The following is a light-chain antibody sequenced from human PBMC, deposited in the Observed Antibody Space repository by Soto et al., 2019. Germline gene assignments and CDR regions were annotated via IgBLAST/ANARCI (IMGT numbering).Light chain of an antibody. J-gene: IGKJ1*01. CDR2: DAF. CDR1: RSINKW. Sequence: DIQMTQSPSTLSASVGDRVAITCRASRSINKWLAWYQQKPGRAPKLLIYDAFNLESGVPSRFSGSGSGTEFTLSISSLQPDDFATYYCQQSYSTPWTFGQGTKVDIK. CDR3: QQSYSTPWT. V-gene: IGKV1-5*01.